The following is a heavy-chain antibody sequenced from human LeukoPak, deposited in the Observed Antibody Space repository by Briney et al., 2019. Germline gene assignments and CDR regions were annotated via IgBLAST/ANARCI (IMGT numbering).Heavy chain of an antibody. Sequence: GGSLRLSCAAFGFTFSDYGMNWVRQAPGKGLEWVSSISSASSYLSYADSVKGRFTISRDNAKNSLYLQLNNLRAEDTAVYYCARSEGYCSSTSCDAYYFYMDVWGKGTTVTVSS. D-gene: IGHD2-2*01. CDR3: ARSEGYCSSTSCDAYYFYMDV. J-gene: IGHJ6*03. V-gene: IGHV3-21*01. CDR2: ISSASSYL. CDR1: GFTFSDYG.